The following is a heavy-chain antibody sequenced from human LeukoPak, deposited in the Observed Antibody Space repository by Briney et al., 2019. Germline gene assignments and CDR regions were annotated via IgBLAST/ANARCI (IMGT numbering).Heavy chain of an antibody. V-gene: IGHV1-69*04. Sequence: ASVKVSCKASGYTFTSYGISWVRQAPGQGLEWMGRIIPILGIANYAQKFQGRVTITADKSTSTAYMELSSLRSEDTAVYYCARDGPYVDTAIPDYWGQGTLVTVSS. D-gene: IGHD5-18*01. J-gene: IGHJ4*02. CDR3: ARDGPYVDTAIPDY. CDR1: GYTFTSYG. CDR2: IIPILGIA.